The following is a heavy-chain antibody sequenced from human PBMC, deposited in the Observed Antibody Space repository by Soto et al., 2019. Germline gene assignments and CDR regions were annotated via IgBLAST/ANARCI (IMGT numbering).Heavy chain of an antibody. CDR1: GGTFYIYT. Sequence: SVKVPCKASGGTFYIYTFSWVRPAPVQGLEWMGSITPIYPTTNYAEKFQGRLTVTADGSTNTAYMELNSLTSEDTAVYYCARMPRYSFPASDDLDSLGQGSLVTVSS. CDR2: ITPIYPTT. CDR3: ARMPRYSFPASDDLDS. V-gene: IGHV1-69*13. D-gene: IGHD5-18*01. J-gene: IGHJ4*02.